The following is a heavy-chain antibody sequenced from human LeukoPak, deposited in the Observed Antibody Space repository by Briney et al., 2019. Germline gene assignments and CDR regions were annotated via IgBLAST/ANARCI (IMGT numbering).Heavy chain of an antibody. V-gene: IGHV1-18*01. J-gene: IGHJ5*02. D-gene: IGHD2-21*01. CDR3: ARALLAYCGGDCYFRSIWFDP. CDR1: GYTFTSYG. CDR2: ISAYNGNT. Sequence: GASVKVSCKASGYTFTSYGISWVRQAPGQGLEWMGWISAYNGNTNYAQKLQGRVTMTTDTSTSTAYMEPRSLRSDDTAVYYCARALLAYCGGDCYFRSIWFDPWGQGTLVTVSS.